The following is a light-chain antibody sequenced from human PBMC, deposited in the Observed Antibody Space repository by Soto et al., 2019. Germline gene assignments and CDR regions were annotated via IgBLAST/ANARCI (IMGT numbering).Light chain of an antibody. CDR1: SSNIENNY. J-gene: IGLJ2*01. V-gene: IGLV1-51*01. CDR3: GTWDSSLSAGV. CDR2: DNN. Sequence: QSVLTQPPSVSAAPGQKVTISCSGSSSNIENNYVSWFQHLPGTAPKLLIYDNNNRPSGIPDRCSGSKSGTSATLGITGLQTGDEADYDCGTWDSSLSAGVFGGGTKLTVL.